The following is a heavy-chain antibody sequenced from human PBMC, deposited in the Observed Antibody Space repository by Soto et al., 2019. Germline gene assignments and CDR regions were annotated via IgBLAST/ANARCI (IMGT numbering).Heavy chain of an antibody. D-gene: IGHD3-16*01. CDR3: ARARGVDY. J-gene: IGHJ4*02. Sequence: VGSLRLSCVGSGFTFNNHWMNWVRQAPGQGLEWVANINQAGSEKYYVASVKGRFTISRDNAKNSLYLQMTSMRAEDTAVDYCARARGVDYWGQGTQVTVSS. CDR1: GFTFNNHW. V-gene: IGHV3-7*03. CDR2: INQAGSEK.